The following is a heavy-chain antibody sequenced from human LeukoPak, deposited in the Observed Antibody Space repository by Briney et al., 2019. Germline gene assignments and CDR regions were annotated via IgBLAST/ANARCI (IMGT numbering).Heavy chain of an antibody. CDR3: AKGLAGSGWYYEYFQH. CDR2: ISWNSGSI. J-gene: IGHJ1*01. Sequence: PGGSLRLSCAASGFSISSYWMHWVRQVPGKGLEWVSGISWNSGSIGYADSVKGRFTISRDNAKNSLYLQMNSLRAEDTALYYCAKGLAGSGWYYEYFQHWGQGTLVTVSS. V-gene: IGHV3-9*01. CDR1: GFSISSYW. D-gene: IGHD6-19*01.